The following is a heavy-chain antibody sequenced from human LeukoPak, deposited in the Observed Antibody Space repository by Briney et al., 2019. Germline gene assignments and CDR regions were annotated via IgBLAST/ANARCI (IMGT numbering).Heavy chain of an antibody. CDR1: GFTFSSYS. CDR2: ISSSSSTI. J-gene: IGHJ6*02. CDR3: TKDIRARDYYYYYGMDV. Sequence: GGSLRLSCAASGFTFSSYSMNWVRQAPGRGLEWVSYISSSSSTIYYADSVKGRFTISRDHAKNSLHLQMNSLRPEDTALYYCTKDIRARDYYYYYGMDVWGQGTTVTVSS. V-gene: IGHV3-48*04.